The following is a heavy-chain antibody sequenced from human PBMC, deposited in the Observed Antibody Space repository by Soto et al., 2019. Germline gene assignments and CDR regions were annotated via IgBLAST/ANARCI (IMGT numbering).Heavy chain of an antibody. CDR1: GGSISSGDYY. V-gene: IGHV4-30-4*01. Sequence: QVQLVESGPGLVKPSQTLSLTCTVSGGSISSGDYYWSWIRQPPGKGLEWIGYIYYSGSTYYNPSLKSRVTISVDTSKNQFSLKLSSVTAADTAVYYCAREMGWDSISWGYFDYWGQGTLVTVSS. CDR2: IYYSGST. CDR3: AREMGWDSISWGYFDY. D-gene: IGHD3-22*01. J-gene: IGHJ4*02.